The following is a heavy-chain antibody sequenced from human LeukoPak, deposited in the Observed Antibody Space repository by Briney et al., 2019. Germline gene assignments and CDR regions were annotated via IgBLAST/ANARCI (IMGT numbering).Heavy chain of an antibody. CDR2: TYYRSRLIY. CDR3: ARNLRPDFDY. J-gene: IGHJ4*02. CDR1: GDIFSSSSSA. Sequence: SHTLSLTCVLSGDIFSSSSSAWSWIRQSPSRGLEWLGRTYYRSRLIYDYAESVKGRITINPDTSKNEFSLQLNSVTPEDTAMYYCARNLRPDFDYWGQGTLVTVSS. V-gene: IGHV6-1*01.